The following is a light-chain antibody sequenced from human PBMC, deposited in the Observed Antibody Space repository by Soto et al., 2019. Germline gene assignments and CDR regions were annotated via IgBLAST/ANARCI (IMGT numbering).Light chain of an antibody. Sequence: SLLTNPPSASGSPGQRVAISCYGSSPNIGGNAVNWYQQLPGTAPKVLIYSNNQRPSGVPDRFSGSKSGTSASLAISGLQSEDEADYYCAAWDDSLNGYVFGTGSKVTVL. V-gene: IGLV1-44*01. CDR3: AAWDDSLNGYV. CDR1: SPNIGGNA. J-gene: IGLJ1*01. CDR2: SNN.